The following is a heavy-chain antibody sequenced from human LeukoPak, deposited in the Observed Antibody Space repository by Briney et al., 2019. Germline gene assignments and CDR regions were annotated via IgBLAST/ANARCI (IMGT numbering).Heavy chain of an antibody. CDR1: GGTFNNSA. Sequence: AASVKVSCKTYGGTFNNSAISWVRQAPGQGLEWLGGIMPLFGTAGYAQKFQGRVTITKDESTRTVYLELTSLTSDDTALYYCARDVHGDYGSGWFDPWGQGTLVSVSS. CDR3: ARDVHGDYGSGWFDP. J-gene: IGHJ5*02. D-gene: IGHD4-17*01. V-gene: IGHV1-69*05. CDR2: IMPLFGTA.